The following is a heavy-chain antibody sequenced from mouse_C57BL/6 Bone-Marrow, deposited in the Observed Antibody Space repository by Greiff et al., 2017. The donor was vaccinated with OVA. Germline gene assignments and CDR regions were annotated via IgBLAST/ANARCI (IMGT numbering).Heavy chain of an antibody. Sequence: QESGAELVKPGASVKISCKASGSTFSTYWMNWVKQRPGKGLEWIGQIYPGDGDTNYNGKFKGKATLTADKSSSTAYMQLSSLTSADSAVYFCARGAYWGQGTLVTVSS. J-gene: IGHJ3*01. CDR1: GSTFSTYW. CDR3: ARGAY. V-gene: IGHV1-80*01. CDR2: IYPGDGDT.